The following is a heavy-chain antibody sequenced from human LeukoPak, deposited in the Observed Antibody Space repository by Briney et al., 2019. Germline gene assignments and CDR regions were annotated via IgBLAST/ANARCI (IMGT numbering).Heavy chain of an antibody. J-gene: IGHJ4*02. V-gene: IGHV4-59*01. CDR1: GGSISSYY. CDR3: ARVDGPDSSGYPYDY. CDR2: IYYSGST. Sequence: PSETLSLTCTVSGGSISSYYMRWIRQPPGKGLEWIGYIYYSGSTNYNASLKSRVTISVDTSKNQFSLKLSSVTAADSAVYYCARVDGPDSSGYPYDYWGQGTLVTVSS. D-gene: IGHD3-22*01.